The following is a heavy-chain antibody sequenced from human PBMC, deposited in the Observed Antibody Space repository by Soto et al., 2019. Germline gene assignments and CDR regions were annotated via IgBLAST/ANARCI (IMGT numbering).Heavy chain of an antibody. CDR3: ARGDATKIVVTTYYGLDV. D-gene: IGHD3-22*01. CDR2: IIPVFGTP. J-gene: IGHJ6*02. CDR1: GGSFNNYG. Sequence: QVPVVQSGAEVKKPGSSVKVSCKASGGSFNNYGISWVRQAPGQGLEWMGGIIPVFGTPHYAQKFQDRVTITADESTSTVYMEVSSLTSEDTAVYYCARGDATKIVVTTYYGLDVWGQGTTVTVSS. V-gene: IGHV1-69*12.